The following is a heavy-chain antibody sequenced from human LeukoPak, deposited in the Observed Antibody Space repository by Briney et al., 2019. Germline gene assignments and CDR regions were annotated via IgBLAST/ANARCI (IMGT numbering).Heavy chain of an antibody. J-gene: IGHJ5*02. D-gene: IGHD2-8*01. Sequence: GGSLILSCTASAFKLSDYNWNWVRQAPGKGPQWVSSISSDPNYKYYADSLKGGFTISRDDTRKSLFLQVESLRVEDTGVYYCARLPRNCGAAGCHNGVDWFDPWGEGSLVAVS. V-gene: IGHV3-21*01. CDR3: ARLPRNCGAAGCHNGVDWFDP. CDR1: AFKLSDYN. CDR2: ISSDPNYK.